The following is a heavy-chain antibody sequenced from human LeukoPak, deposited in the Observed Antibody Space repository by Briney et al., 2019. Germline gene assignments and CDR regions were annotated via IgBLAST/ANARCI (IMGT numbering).Heavy chain of an antibody. Sequence: GGSLRLSCAASGFTFSSYAMSWVRQAPGKGLEWVSAISGSGGSTYYADSVKGRFTIPRDNSKNTLYLQMNSLRAEDTAVYYCAKGPYYDFWSGYHYIFDYWGQGTLVTVSS. V-gene: IGHV3-23*01. CDR1: GFTFSSYA. CDR2: ISGSGGST. J-gene: IGHJ4*02. CDR3: AKGPYYDFWSGYHYIFDY. D-gene: IGHD3-3*01.